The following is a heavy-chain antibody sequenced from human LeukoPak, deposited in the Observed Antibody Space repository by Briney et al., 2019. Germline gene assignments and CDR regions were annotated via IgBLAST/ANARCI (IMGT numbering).Heavy chain of an antibody. CDR1: GGSISSYY. Sequence: SETLSLTCTVSGGSISSYYWSWIRQPPGKGLEWIGYIYYSGSTNYNPSLKGRVTISVDTSKNQFSLKLSSVTAADTAVYYCARSDYYDSSGYFPDAFDIWGQGTMVTVSS. CDR3: ARSDYYDSSGYFPDAFDI. J-gene: IGHJ3*02. D-gene: IGHD3-22*01. CDR2: IYYSGST. V-gene: IGHV4-59*01.